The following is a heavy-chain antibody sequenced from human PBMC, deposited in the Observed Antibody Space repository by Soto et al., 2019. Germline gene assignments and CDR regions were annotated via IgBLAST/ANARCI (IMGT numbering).Heavy chain of an antibody. V-gene: IGHV3-7*01. Sequence: EVQLVESGGGLVQPGGSLRLSCAASGFTFSSYWMNWVRQAPGMGLEWVANIKQDGSEKYYVDSVKGRFTISRDNTKNSLYLQMNSLRAEDTAVYYCAREQLQVVIPDYWGQGTLVTVSS. CDR1: GFTFSSYW. J-gene: IGHJ4*02. CDR2: IKQDGSEK. CDR3: AREQLQVVIPDY. D-gene: IGHD6-13*01.